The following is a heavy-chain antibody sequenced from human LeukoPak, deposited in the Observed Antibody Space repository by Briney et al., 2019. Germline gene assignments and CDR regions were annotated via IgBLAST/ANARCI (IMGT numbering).Heavy chain of an antibody. CDR2: ISSNGGST. V-gene: IGHV3-64D*06. CDR1: GFTFSSYA. Sequence: GGSLRLSCAASGFTFSSYAMRWVRQAPGKGLEYVSAISSNGGSTYYADSVKGRFTISRDNSKNTLYLQMSSLRAEDTAVYYCVLGFGELLYYFDYWGQGTLVTVSS. D-gene: IGHD3-10*01. J-gene: IGHJ4*02. CDR3: VLGFGELLYYFDY.